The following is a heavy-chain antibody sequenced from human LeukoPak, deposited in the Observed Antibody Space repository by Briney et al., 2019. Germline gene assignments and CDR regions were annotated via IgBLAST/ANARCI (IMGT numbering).Heavy chain of an antibody. CDR3: ARALPSSWYYFDY. CDR1: GFTFSSYV. J-gene: IGHJ4*02. CDR2: MSSSGSI. D-gene: IGHD6-13*01. Sequence: PGGSLRLSCAASGFTFSSYVMNWVRQAPGKGLEWVSYMSSSGSIYYADSVKGRFTISRDNAKNSLYLQMNSLRAEDTALYYCARALPSSWYYFDYWGQGTLVTVSS. V-gene: IGHV3-48*03.